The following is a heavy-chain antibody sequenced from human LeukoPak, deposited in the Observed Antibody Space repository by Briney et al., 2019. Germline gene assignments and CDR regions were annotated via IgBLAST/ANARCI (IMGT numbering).Heavy chain of an antibody. Sequence: SETLSLTCTVSGGSISSYYWSWIRQPPGKGLEWIGYIYYSGSTNYSPSLKSRVTISVDTSKNQFSLKLSSVTAADTAVYYCARDCGNWNDVHYFDYWGQGTLVTVSS. CDR3: ARDCGNWNDVHYFDY. CDR2: IYYSGST. CDR1: GGSISSYY. J-gene: IGHJ4*02. D-gene: IGHD1-1*01. V-gene: IGHV4-59*12.